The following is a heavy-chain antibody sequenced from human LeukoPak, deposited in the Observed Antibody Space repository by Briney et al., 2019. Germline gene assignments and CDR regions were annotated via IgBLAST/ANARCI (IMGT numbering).Heavy chain of an antibody. V-gene: IGHV4-38-2*02. J-gene: IGHJ4*02. CDR2: IYNSGST. CDR3: ARQRHSGSYYNVDY. Sequence: SETLSLTCSVSGYSITSGYYWGWVRQPPGKGLEWIGYIYNSGSTNYNPSLKSRVTISVDTSKSQFSLRLSSVTAADTAVYYCARQRHSGSYYNVDYWGQGTLVTVSS. CDR1: GYSITSGYY. D-gene: IGHD3-10*01.